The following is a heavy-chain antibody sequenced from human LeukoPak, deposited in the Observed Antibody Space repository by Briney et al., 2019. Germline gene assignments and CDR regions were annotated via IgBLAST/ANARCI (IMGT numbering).Heavy chain of an antibody. CDR3: ARVDSGYDTAGEYYFDY. Sequence: ASVKVSCKASGYTFTSYYMHWVRQAPGQGLEWMGIINPSGGSTSYAQKFQGRVTMTRDTSTSTVYMELSSLRSEDTAVYYCARVDSGYDTAGEYYFDYWGQGTLVTVSS. D-gene: IGHD5-12*01. CDR2: INPSGGST. V-gene: IGHV1-46*01. J-gene: IGHJ4*02. CDR1: GYTFTSYY.